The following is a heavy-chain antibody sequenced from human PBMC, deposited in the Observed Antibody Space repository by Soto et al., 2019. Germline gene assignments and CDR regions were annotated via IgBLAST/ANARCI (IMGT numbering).Heavy chain of an antibody. Sequence: QLQLQESGPGLVKPSETLSLTCTVSGGSISSSSYYWGWIRQPPGKGLEWIGSIYYSGSTYYNPSLKSRVTISADTSKNQFSLKLSSVTAADTAVYYCASGYEDAPIFYSYGEPVYYFDYWGQGTLVTVSS. J-gene: IGHJ4*02. CDR3: ASGYEDAPIFYSYGEPVYYFDY. V-gene: IGHV4-39*01. D-gene: IGHD5-18*01. CDR1: GGSISSSSYY. CDR2: IYYSGST.